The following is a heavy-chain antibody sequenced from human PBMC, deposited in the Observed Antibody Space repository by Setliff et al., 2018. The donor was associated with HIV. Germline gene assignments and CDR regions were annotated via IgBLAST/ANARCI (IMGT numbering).Heavy chain of an antibody. V-gene: IGHV1-2*06. CDR1: GYTFTAYY. J-gene: IGHJ3*02. CDR3: ARVDCSSTRCYAFDI. Sequence: ASVKVSCKASGYTFTAYYIHWVRQAPGHGLQLMGRIEPSSGGTNYIQKFQGRVTITRDTSIYTVYMELTGLTSDDTAVYYCARVDCSSTRCYAFDIWGQGTMVTVSS. CDR2: IEPSSGGT. D-gene: IGHD2-2*01.